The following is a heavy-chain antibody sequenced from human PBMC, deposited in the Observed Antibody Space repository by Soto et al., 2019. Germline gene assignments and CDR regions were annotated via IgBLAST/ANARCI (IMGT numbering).Heavy chain of an antibody. CDR1: GFTFSSYS. J-gene: IGHJ6*02. CDR2: ISSSSSTI. V-gene: IGHV3-48*02. CDR3: ARVLRVPAATLRGYYYYGMDV. Sequence: GGSLRLSCAASGFTFSSYSMNWVRQAPGKGLEWVSYISSSSSTIYYADSVKGQFTISRDNAKNSMYLEMNSLRDEDTVVYYCARVLRVPAATLRGYYYYGMDVWGQGTTVTVSS. D-gene: IGHD2-2*01.